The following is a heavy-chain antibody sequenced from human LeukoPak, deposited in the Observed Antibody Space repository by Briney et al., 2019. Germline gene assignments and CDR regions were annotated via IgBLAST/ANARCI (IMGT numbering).Heavy chain of an antibody. CDR1: GYTFTSYD. CDR2: MNPNSDKT. Sequence: GASVKASCKASGYTFTSYDINWVRQATGQGLEWMGWMNPNSDKTGYAQKFQGRVTMTRDTSISTVYMELSSLRSDDTAVYYCARTRHSYYAFDHWGQGTQVTVSS. V-gene: IGHV1-8*01. J-gene: IGHJ4*02. CDR3: ARTRHSYYAFDH. D-gene: IGHD3-10*01.